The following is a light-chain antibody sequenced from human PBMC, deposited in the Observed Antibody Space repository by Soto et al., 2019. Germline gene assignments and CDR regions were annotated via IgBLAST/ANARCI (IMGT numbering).Light chain of an antibody. CDR2: DAS. V-gene: IGKV3-11*01. J-gene: IGKJ5*01. CDR1: QSVSSY. Sequence: EIVLTQSPATLSLSPGERATLSCRASQSVSSYLAWYQQKPGQAPRLLIYDASNRATGIPARFSGSGSGTDFTLTISSLEPEDFAVYYCQQRSNWPPTITFGQGTLLEIK. CDR3: QQRSNWPPTIT.